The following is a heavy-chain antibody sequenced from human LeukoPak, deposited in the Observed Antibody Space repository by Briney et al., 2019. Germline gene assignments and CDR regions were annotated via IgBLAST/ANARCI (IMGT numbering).Heavy chain of an antibody. J-gene: IGHJ4*02. CDR2: IYYSGST. Sequence: SETLSLTCAVSGGSISNSNWWNWVRQPPGKGLEWIGSIYYSGSTYYNPSLKSRVTISVDTSKNQFSLKLSSVTAADTAVYYCARGLYNYGHGDYWGQGTLVTVSS. CDR3: ARGLYNYGHGDY. V-gene: IGHV4-39*01. D-gene: IGHD5-18*01. CDR1: GGSISNSNW.